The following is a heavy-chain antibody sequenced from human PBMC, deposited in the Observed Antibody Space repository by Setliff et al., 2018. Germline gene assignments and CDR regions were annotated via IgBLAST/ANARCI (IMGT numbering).Heavy chain of an antibody. CDR1: GGSISTTDYY. CDR2: VYYSGNT. J-gene: IGHJ4*02. CDR3: ARYDSSGYSENYYFDY. D-gene: IGHD3-22*01. Sequence: SETLSLTCTVSGGSISTTDYYWGWIRQPPGKGLEWIGCVYYSGNTYYSPSLKSRVTMFVDTSKNQFSLMLYSVTAADTAIYYCARYDSSGYSENYYFDYWGQGTQVTVPQ. V-gene: IGHV4-39*07.